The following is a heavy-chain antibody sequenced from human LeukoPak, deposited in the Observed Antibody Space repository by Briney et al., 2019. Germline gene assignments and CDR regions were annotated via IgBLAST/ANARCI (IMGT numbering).Heavy chain of an antibody. CDR2: IYYSGST. D-gene: IGHD5-18*01. Sequence: KPSETLSLTCTGAGGSISSYYWSWVRQPPGKGLEGIGYIYYSGSTNYNPSLKSRVTISVDTSKNQFSLKLSSVTAADTAVYYCARDTAMVNYYFDYWGQGTLVTVSS. CDR3: ARDTAMVNYYFDY. J-gene: IGHJ4*02. CDR1: GGSISSYY. V-gene: IGHV4-59*01.